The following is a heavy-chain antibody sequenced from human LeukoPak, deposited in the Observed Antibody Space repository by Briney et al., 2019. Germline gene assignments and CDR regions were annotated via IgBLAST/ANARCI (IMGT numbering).Heavy chain of an antibody. J-gene: IGHJ3*02. CDR2: ISTGGGST. Sequence: GGSLRLSCAASGFTFSSNAMSWVRQAPGKGLGWVSAISTGGGSTYYADSVKGRFTISRDNPNNTLYLQMNNLRAEDTAVYYCAKPRDSIVGTTTPTRLATLDIWGQGTMVTVSS. D-gene: IGHD1-26*01. V-gene: IGHV3-23*01. CDR3: AKPRDSIVGTTTPTRLATLDI. CDR1: GFTFSSNA.